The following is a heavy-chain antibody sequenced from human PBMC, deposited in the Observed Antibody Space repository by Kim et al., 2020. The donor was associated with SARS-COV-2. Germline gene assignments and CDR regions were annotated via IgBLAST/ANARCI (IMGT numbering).Heavy chain of an antibody. Sequence: SETLSLTCTVSGDSISSSSYYWGWIRQPPGKGLEWIGNIKYSGSAYYNPSLKSRATISVDTSKNQFSLKLTFVTAADTAVYYCVREGRYGAQKKFDYTVWGQGTLVTVSP. CDR3: VREGRYGAQKKFDYTV. CDR2: IKYSGSA. V-gene: IGHV4-39*02. CDR1: GDSISSSSYY. J-gene: IGHJ4*02. D-gene: IGHD4-4*01.